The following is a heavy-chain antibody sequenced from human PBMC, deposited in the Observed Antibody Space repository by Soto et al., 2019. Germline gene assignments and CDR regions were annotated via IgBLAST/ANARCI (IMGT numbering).Heavy chain of an antibody. V-gene: IGHV1-69*08. CDR2: IIPIFGIA. J-gene: IGHJ6*02. D-gene: IGHD2-2*01. CDR3: AREDRDRATGIVPAAMDGRDV. Sequence: QVQLVQSGAEVKKPGSSVKVSCKASGGTFSRYSITWVRQAPGHGLEWIGRIIPIFGIASYAQKFQGRGTITADESTRTAYRELSSQRSDNTAVYYCAREDRDRATGIVPAAMDGRDVWGQGTTVTVSS. CDR1: GGTFSRYS.